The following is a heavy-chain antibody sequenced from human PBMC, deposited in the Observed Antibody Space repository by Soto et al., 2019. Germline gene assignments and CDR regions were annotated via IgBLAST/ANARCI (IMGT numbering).Heavy chain of an antibody. CDR3: AGSASEGFGELLIGDRNWFDP. J-gene: IGHJ5*02. Sequence: PSETLSLTXAVSGYSISSGYYWGWIRQPPGKGLEWIGSIYHSGSTYYNPSLKSRVTISVDTSKNQFSLKLSSVTAADTAVYYCAGSASEGFGELLIGDRNWFDPWGQGTLVTVSS. CDR2: IYHSGST. V-gene: IGHV4-38-2*01. CDR1: GYSISSGYY. D-gene: IGHD3-10*01.